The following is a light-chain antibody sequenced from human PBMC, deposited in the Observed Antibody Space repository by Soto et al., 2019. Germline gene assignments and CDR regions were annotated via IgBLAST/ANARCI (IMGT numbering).Light chain of an antibody. CDR3: AAWDDSLNGRDWV. CDR1: SSNIGRHS. V-gene: IGLV1-44*01. J-gene: IGLJ3*02. CDR2: RNN. Sequence: QSVLTQPPSTSGTPGQRVTISCSGGSSNIGRHSVNWYQQLPGTAPKLLIYRNNQRPSGIPDRFSGSRSGTSASLAISGLQSEDEADYYCAAWDDSLNGRDWVFGGGTKVTVL.